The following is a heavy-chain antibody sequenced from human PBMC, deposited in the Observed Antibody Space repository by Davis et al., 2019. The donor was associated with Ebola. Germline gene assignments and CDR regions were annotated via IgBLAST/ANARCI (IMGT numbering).Heavy chain of an antibody. V-gene: IGHV1-18*01. CDR2: ISAYNGHT. D-gene: IGHD2-15*01. J-gene: IGHJ4*02. CDR1: GYTFTSYG. Sequence: ASVKVSCKASGYTFTSYGISWVRQAPGQGLEWMGWISAYNGHTNYAQKLQGRVTLTTDTSTSTAYMELRSLRSDDTAVYYCARDLLRDIVVVVAATTPGYWGQGTLVTVSS. CDR3: ARDLLRDIVVVVAATTPGY.